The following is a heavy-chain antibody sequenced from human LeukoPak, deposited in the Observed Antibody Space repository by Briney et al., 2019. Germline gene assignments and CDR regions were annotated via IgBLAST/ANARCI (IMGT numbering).Heavy chain of an antibody. CDR3: AKDLYDSPFDY. J-gene: IGHJ4*02. Sequence: GGSLRLSCAASGFTFNTYTMNWVRQAPGKGLEWVSSISSSSVYIYYADSVKGRFTISRDSSKNTLYLQMNSLRAEDTAVYYCAKDLYDSPFDYWGQGTLVTVSS. CDR1: GFTFNTYT. V-gene: IGHV3-21*01. D-gene: IGHD3-22*01. CDR2: ISSSSVYI.